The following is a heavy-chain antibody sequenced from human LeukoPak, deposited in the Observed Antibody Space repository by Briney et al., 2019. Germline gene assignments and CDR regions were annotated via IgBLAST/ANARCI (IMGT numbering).Heavy chain of an antibody. Sequence: GGSLRLSCAASRFTFSSYGMHWVRQAPGKGLEWVAVISYDGSNKYYADSVEGRFTISRDNSKNTLYLQMNSLRAEDTAVYYCAKLKACTNGVCYTGWFDPWGQGTLVTVSS. D-gene: IGHD2-8*01. CDR3: AKLKACTNGVCYTGWFDP. V-gene: IGHV3-30*18. CDR1: RFTFSSYG. CDR2: ISYDGSNK. J-gene: IGHJ5*02.